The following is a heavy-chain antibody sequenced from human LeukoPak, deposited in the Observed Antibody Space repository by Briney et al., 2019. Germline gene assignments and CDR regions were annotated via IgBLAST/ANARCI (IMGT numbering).Heavy chain of an antibody. CDR2: IYSAGST. J-gene: IGHJ6*02. Sequence: PGGSLRLSCAASGFTVSTNYLSWVRQAPGKGLEWVSVIYSAGSTYYADSVKGRFTVSRDNSKNTLYLQMNSLRAEDTAVYYCARHTAYYYYGLDVWGQGTTVTVSS. CDR1: GFTVSTNY. V-gene: IGHV3-53*01. CDR3: ARHTAYYYYGLDV.